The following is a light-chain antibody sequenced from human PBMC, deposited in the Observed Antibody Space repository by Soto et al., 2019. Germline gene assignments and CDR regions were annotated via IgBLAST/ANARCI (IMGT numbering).Light chain of an antibody. CDR2: EVS. V-gene: IGLV2-23*02. CDR3: CSYAGSSTYV. Sequence: QSALTQPASVSGSPGQSFTISCTGTSSDVGTYHLVSWYQQHPGKAPKLMIYEVSKRPSGVSNRFSGSKSGNTASLTISGLQAEDEADYYCCSYAGSSTYVFGIGTKVTVL. CDR1: SSDVGTYHL. J-gene: IGLJ1*01.